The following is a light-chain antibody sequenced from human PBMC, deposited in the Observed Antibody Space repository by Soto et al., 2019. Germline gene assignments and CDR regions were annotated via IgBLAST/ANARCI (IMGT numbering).Light chain of an antibody. V-gene: IGKV3-15*01. J-gene: IGKJ5*01. CDR3: QQYNNWPIT. CDR2: GAS. CDR1: QSVSSN. Sequence: EIVMTQSPATLSVSPGERATLSCRASQSVSSNLAWYQQKPGQAPRLIIYGASTRATGIPARFSGSGSGTEFTLTISSLQSEDFEVYYCQQYNNWPITVGQGTRLEIK.